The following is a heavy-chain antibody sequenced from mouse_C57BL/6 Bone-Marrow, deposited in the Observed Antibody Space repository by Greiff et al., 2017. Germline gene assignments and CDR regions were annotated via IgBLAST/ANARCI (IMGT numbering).Heavy chain of an antibody. D-gene: IGHD5-5*01. CDR3: TTGNYLAWFAY. Sequence: VQLKESGAELVRPGASVKLSCTASGFNIKDYYMHWVKQRPEQGLEWIGWIDPENGDTTYASKFQGKATMTADTSSNTAYLQLSSLTSEDTAVYYCTTGNYLAWFAYWGQGTLVTVSA. J-gene: IGHJ3*01. CDR1: GFNIKDYY. V-gene: IGHV14-4*01. CDR2: IDPENGDT.